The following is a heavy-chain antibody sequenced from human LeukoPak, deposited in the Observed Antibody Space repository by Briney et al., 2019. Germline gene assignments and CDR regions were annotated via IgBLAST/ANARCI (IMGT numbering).Heavy chain of an antibody. Sequence: SETLSLTCTVSGGSIRSYHWSWIRQPAGKGLEWVGLIYTSGNTKYNSSLKSRVSMSVDTSKNQFSLKLSSVTAADTAIYYCARAGYSYGIISYFDSWGQGTLVTVSS. D-gene: IGHD5-18*01. CDR2: IYTSGNT. J-gene: IGHJ4*02. V-gene: IGHV4-4*07. CDR3: ARAGYSYGIISYFDS. CDR1: GGSIRSYH.